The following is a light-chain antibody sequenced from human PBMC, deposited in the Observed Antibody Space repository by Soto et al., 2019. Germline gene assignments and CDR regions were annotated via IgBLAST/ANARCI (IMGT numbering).Light chain of an antibody. CDR3: QQANSFLPLT. J-gene: IGKJ4*01. CDR2: AAS. V-gene: IGKV1-12*01. CDR1: PGISSW. Sequence: DIQMTQSPSSVSASVGDRVTITCRASPGISSWLAWYQQKPGKAPKLLIYAASSLQSGVPSRFSGSGSGTDFTLTISSLQPEDFATYYCQQANSFLPLTFGGVTKVEIK.